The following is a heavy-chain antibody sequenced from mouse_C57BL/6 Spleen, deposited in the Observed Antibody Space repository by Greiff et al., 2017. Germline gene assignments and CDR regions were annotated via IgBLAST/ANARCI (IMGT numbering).Heavy chain of an antibody. CDR2: IDPSDSYS. Sequence: QVQLQQPGAELVMPGASVKLSCKASGYTFTSYWMHWVKQRPGQGLEWIGDIDPSDSYSNYNQKFKGKSTLTVDKSSSTANMQISSLTSEDSAIYYCARSHYYGSSYVWYCDVWGTGTTVTVSS. CDR1: GYTFTSYW. J-gene: IGHJ1*03. V-gene: IGHV1-69*01. CDR3: ARSHYYGSSYVWYCDV. D-gene: IGHD1-1*01.